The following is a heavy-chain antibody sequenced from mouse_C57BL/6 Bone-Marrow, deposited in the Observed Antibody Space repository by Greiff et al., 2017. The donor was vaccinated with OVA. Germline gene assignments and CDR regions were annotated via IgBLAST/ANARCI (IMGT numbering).Heavy chain of an antibody. CDR2: ISNGGGST. J-gene: IGHJ2*01. D-gene: IGHD1-1*01. V-gene: IGHV5-12*01. CDR1: GFTFSDYY. Sequence: DVMLVESGGGLVQPGGSLKLSCAASGFTFSDYYMYWVRQTPEKRLEWVAYISNGGGSTYYPDTVKGRFTISRDNAKNTLYLQMSRLKSEDTAMYYCARPYYYGSSYVGYWGQGTTLTVSS. CDR3: ARPYYYGSSYVGY.